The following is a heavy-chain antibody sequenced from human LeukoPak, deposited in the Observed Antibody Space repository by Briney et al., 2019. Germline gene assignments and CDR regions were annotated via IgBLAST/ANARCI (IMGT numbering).Heavy chain of an antibody. CDR3: ARLYYYDSSGYNWGRFGY. D-gene: IGHD3-22*01. V-gene: IGHV3-48*03. J-gene: IGHJ4*02. CDR1: GFTFSSYE. Sequence: GGSLRLSCAASGFTFSSYEMNWVRQALGKGLEWVSYISSSGSTIYYADSVKGRFTISRDNAKNSLYLQMNSLRAEDTAVDYCARLYYYDSSGYNWGRFGYWGQGTLVTVSS. CDR2: ISSSGSTI.